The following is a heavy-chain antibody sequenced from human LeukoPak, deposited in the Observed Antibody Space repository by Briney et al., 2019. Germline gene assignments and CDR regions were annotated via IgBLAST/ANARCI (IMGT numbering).Heavy chain of an antibody. CDR2: ISYDGSTE. J-gene: IGHJ4*02. D-gene: IGHD6-19*01. V-gene: IGHV3-30*18. Sequence: GGSLRLSCAASGFTFSSFGMHWVRHAPGKGLEWLALISYDGSTEYYADSVRGRFTVSRDNSKTTVYLRMNSLRPEDTAVYHCAKDQSIAVTGTWDFWGQGTLVTVSS. CDR1: GFTFSSFG. CDR3: AKDQSIAVTGTWDF.